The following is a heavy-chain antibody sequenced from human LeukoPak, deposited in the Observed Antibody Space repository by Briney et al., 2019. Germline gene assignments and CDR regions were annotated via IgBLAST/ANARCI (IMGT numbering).Heavy chain of an antibody. D-gene: IGHD3-10*01. CDR3: ARGLYYGSAGYYFDY. CDR1: GFTFDDYG. J-gene: IGHJ4*02. Sequence: GSLRLSCAASGFTFDDYGMSWVRQAPGKGLEWVSGINWNGGSTGYADSVRGRFTISRDNAKNSLYLQMDSLRAEDTALYYCARGLYYGSAGYYFDYWGQGTLVTVSS. CDR2: INWNGGST. V-gene: IGHV3-20*04.